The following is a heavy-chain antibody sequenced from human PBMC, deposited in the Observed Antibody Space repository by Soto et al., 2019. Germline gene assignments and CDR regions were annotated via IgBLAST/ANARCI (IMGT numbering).Heavy chain of an antibody. CDR3: ASRNGNDTAMVTTACDI. Sequence: SVKVSCKASGGTFSSYAISWVRQAPGQGLEWMGGLIPIFGTANYAQKVQGRVRITADESTSTAYIELSSRRSEDTPVYYCASRNGNDTAMVTTACDIWGKGTMVTFSS. V-gene: IGHV1-69*13. J-gene: IGHJ3*02. D-gene: IGHD5-18*01. CDR1: GGTFSSYA. CDR2: LIPIFGTA.